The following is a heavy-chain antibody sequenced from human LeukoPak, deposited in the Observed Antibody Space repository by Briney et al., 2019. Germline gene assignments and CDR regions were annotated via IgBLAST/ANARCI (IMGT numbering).Heavy chain of an antibody. D-gene: IGHD1-26*01. Sequence: GGSLRLSRAASGFTFSSYAMSWVRQAPGKGLEWVSAISGSGGSTYYADSVKGRFTISRDNSKNTLYLQMNSLRAEDTAVYYCAKDRSGSYHSDAFDIWGQGTMVTVSS. CDR3: AKDRSGSYHSDAFDI. CDR1: GFTFSSYA. J-gene: IGHJ3*02. CDR2: ISGSGGST. V-gene: IGHV3-23*01.